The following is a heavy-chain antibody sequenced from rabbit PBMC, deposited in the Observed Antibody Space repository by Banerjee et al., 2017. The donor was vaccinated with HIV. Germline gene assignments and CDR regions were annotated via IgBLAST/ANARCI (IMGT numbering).Heavy chain of an antibody. CDR1: GFSFSSTYY. V-gene: IGHV1S40*01. J-gene: IGHJ4*01. Sequence: QSLEESGGGLVKPEGSLTLTCTPSGFSFSSTYYMCWVRQAPGKGLEWIACIYAGTSGTTYYATWVNGRFTISRTSSTTVTLQMTSLTAADTATYFCARDSAYVSSRGYNLWGQGTLVTVS. CDR3: ARDSAYVSSRGYNL. CDR2: IYAGTSGTT. D-gene: IGHD1-1*01.